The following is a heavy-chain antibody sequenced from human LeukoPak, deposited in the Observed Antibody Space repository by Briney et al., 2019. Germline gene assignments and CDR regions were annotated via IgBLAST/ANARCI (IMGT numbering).Heavy chain of an antibody. CDR1: GFTFRTSA. CDR3: ASLKEWLLLGGFDY. V-gene: IGHV3-30*03. D-gene: IGHD3-22*01. J-gene: IGHJ4*02. CDR2: ISYDERDV. Sequence: QTGGSLRLSCAASGFTFRTSALYWVRQAPGKGLEWVAAISYDERDVYYADSVKGRFAISRDNSKDILYLQMNGLRLEDTAIYYCASLKEWLLLGGFDYWGQGALVTVSS.